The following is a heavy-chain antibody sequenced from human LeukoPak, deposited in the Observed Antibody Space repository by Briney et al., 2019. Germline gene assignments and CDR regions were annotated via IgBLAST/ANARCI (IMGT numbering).Heavy chain of an antibody. D-gene: IGHD3-10*01. CDR1: GGPFSGYF. CDR2: IHNSGTT. CDR3: ARRYYYNLGSFPFDF. Sequence: SETLSLTCAVSGGPFSGYFRSWIRQSSGEGLEWIGEIHNSGTTNYNPSLNSRVTISEDTSKNQFYLNLSSVTAADTAVYYCARRYYYNLGSFPFDFWGQGTLVTVSS. V-gene: IGHV4-34*01. J-gene: IGHJ4*02.